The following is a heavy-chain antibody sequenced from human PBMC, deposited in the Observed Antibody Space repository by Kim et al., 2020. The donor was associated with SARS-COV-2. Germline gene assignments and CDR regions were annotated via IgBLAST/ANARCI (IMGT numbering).Heavy chain of an antibody. Sequence: GGSLRLSCAASGFTFGDYAMHWVRQAPGKGLEWVSGISWNSGNIGYADSVKGRFTISRDNAKNSLYLQMNSLRAEDTALYYCAKSNYDFWSGYYTGEGTLAPMVVWGQGTLVTVSS. CDR2: ISWNSGNI. D-gene: IGHD3-3*01. CDR3: AKSNYDFWSGYYTGEGTLAPMVV. CDR1: GFTFGDYA. J-gene: IGHJ4*02. V-gene: IGHV3-9*01.